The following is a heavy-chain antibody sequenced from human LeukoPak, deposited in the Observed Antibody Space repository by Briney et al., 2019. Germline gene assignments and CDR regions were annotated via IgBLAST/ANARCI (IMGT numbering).Heavy chain of an antibody. CDR2: ISAYNGNT. CDR3: ARDFDGDYAGDV. Sequence: GAAVKLSCKASGYTFTSYGITWVRQPPGQRLEWMGWISAYNGNTNYAQKLQGRVTMTTDTSTSTAYMELRSLRSDDTAVYYCARDFDGDYAGDVWGQGTPVTVSS. J-gene: IGHJ6*02. V-gene: IGHV1-18*01. D-gene: IGHD4-17*01. CDR1: GYTFTSYG.